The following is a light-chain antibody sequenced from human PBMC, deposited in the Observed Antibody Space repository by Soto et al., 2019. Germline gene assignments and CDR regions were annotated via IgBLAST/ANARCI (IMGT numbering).Light chain of an antibody. CDR3: QQYSNWPPAN. Sequence: EIVMTQSPATLSASPGERATLSCRASQSVSSNLAWYQQKLGQAPRLLIYGASTRATGIPARFTGSGSGTDYTLTISSLQHEDFAIYYCQQYSNWPPANFGGGTKVEIK. CDR1: QSVSSN. V-gene: IGKV3-15*01. J-gene: IGKJ4*01. CDR2: GAS.